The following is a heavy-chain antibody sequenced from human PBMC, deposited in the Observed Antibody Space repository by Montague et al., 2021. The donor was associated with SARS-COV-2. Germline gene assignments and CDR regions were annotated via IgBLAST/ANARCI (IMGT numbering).Heavy chain of an antibody. Sequence: SETLSLTCAVSGGSFSNYYCSWIRQPPGKGPEWIGEINHSGKTYYNPSLKSRVTISVDTTKTQLSLQVTSVTAADTAVYYCARGSSVRGVMLKYWGQGNLVTVSS. CDR3: ARGSSVRGVMLKY. CDR2: INHSGKT. V-gene: IGHV4-34*01. D-gene: IGHD3-10*01. CDR1: GGSFSNYY. J-gene: IGHJ4*02.